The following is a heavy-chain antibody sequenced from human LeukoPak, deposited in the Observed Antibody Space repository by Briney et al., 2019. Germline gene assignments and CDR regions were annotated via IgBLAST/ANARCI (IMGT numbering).Heavy chain of an antibody. CDR1: GFTVSSNY. D-gene: IGHD5-18*01. CDR3: ATTSYTAMAPFDY. J-gene: IGHJ4*02. V-gene: IGHV3-66*01. Sequence: GGSLRLSCAASGFTVSSNYMSRVRQAPGKGLEWVSVIYSGGSTYYADSVKGRFTISRDNSKNTLYLQMNSLRAEDTAVYYCATTSYTAMAPFDYWGQGTLVAVSS. CDR2: IYSGGST.